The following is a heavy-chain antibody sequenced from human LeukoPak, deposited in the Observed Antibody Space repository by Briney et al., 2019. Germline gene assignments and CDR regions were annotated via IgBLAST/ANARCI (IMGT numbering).Heavy chain of an antibody. CDR2: VYYTGST. D-gene: IGHD5-24*01. CDR3: ARGAMATTPFFDY. V-gene: IGHV4-59*01. CDR1: GGSISNYY. Sequence: SETLSLTCPVSGGSISNYYYWTLIRQPPGKGLEWFGYVYYTGSTNFNPSLKSRVTMSLDTSRNQFSLKLTSLTAADTAVYYCARGAMATTPFFDYWGQGTLVTVSS. J-gene: IGHJ4*02.